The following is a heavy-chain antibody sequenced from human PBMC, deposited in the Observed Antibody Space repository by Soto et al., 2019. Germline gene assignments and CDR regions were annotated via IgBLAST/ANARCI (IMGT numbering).Heavy chain of an antibody. CDR2: IYYSGNT. V-gene: IGHV4-61*08. Sequence: QVQLQESGPGLVKPSETLSLTCTVSGDSVTSGDYYWSWIRQPPGKGLEWIGYIYYSGNTNYSPSLKSRVAISVDTSHNQFSLKLSSVTAADTAVYFCARIPVDTYMTYWFDPWGQGTLVTVSS. CDR3: ARIPVDTYMTYWFDP. CDR1: GDSVTSGDYY. D-gene: IGHD5-18*01. J-gene: IGHJ5*01.